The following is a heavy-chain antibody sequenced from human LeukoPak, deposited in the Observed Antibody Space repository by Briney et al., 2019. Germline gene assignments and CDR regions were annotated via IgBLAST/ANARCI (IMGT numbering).Heavy chain of an antibody. CDR1: GYSFTSYW. CDR2: IYPGDSDT. D-gene: IGHD5-12*01. V-gene: IGHV5-51*01. Sequence: GESLKISCKGSGYSFTSYWIGWVRRMPGKGLEWMGIIYPGDSDTRYSPSFQGQVTISADKSISTAYLQWSSLKASDTAMYYCARVGQVDIVATNHLWIGYFDYWGQGTLVTVSS. J-gene: IGHJ4*02. CDR3: ARVGQVDIVATNHLWIGYFDY.